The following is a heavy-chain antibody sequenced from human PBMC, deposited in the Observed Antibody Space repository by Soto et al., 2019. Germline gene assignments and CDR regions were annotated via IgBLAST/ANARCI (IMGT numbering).Heavy chain of an antibody. V-gene: IGHV3-23*01. CDR3: AKGRYCSSTSCYGEKYDY. Sequence: GGSLRLSCAASGFTFSSYAMSWVRQAPGKGLEWVSAISGSGGRTYYADSVKGRFTISRDNSKNTLYLQMNSLRAEDTAVYYCAKGRYCSSTSCYGEKYDYWGQGTLVTVSS. D-gene: IGHD2-2*01. CDR1: GFTFSSYA. CDR2: ISGSGGRT. J-gene: IGHJ4*02.